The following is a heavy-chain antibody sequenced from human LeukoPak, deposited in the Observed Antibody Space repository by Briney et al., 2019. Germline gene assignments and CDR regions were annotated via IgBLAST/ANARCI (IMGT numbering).Heavy chain of an antibody. J-gene: IGHJ4*02. CDR3: ARSYYDFWSGYYTNLYYFDY. CDR2: MNPNSGNT. Sequence: ASVKVSCKASGYTFTRYDINWVRQATGQGLEWMGWMNPNSGNTGYAQKFQGRVTITRNTSISTAYMELSSLRSEDTAVYYCARSYYDFWSGYYTNLYYFDYWGQGTLVTVSS. D-gene: IGHD3-3*01. CDR1: GYTFTRYD. V-gene: IGHV1-8*03.